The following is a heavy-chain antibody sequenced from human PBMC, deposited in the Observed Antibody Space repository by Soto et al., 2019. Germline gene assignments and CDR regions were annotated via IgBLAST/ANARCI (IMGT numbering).Heavy chain of an antibody. CDR2: MNPNSGNT. Sequence: QVQLVQSGADVKKPGASLKVSCKASGYTFTSYDSNWVRQATGQGLDYLGWMNPNSGNTGYVKKFQGRVTMTRDTSMSTAYMELNSLRSEDTAVDYYERGIKYGDYSRWFDPWGPGTLVTVSS. CDR1: GYTFTSYD. J-gene: IGHJ5*02. V-gene: IGHV1-8*01. D-gene: IGHD4-17*01. CDR3: ERGIKYGDYSRWFDP.